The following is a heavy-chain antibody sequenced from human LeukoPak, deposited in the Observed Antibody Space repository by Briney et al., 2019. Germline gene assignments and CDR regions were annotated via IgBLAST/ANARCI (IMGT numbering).Heavy chain of an antibody. V-gene: IGHV3-30*02. CDR3: AKDQKGYYYMDV. CDR2: IRYDGSNK. CDR1: GFTFSSYG. J-gene: IGHJ6*03. Sequence: GGSLRLSCAASGFTFSSYGMHWVRQAPGKGLVWVAFIRYDGSNKYYADSVKGRFTISRDNSKNTLYLQMNSLRAEDTAVYYCAKDQKGYYYMDVWGKGTTVTVSS.